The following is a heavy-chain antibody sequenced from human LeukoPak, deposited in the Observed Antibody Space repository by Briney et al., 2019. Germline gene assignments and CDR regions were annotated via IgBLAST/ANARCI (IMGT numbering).Heavy chain of an antibody. J-gene: IGHJ3*02. V-gene: IGHV4-59*01. Sequence: SETLSLTCTVSGGSLSSYYWSWIRQPPGKGLEWIGYIYYSGSTNYNPSLKSRVTISVDTSKNQFSLKLSSVTAADTAVYYCARAVYCGGDCYSGAFDIWGQGTMVTVSS. CDR1: GGSLSSYY. CDR3: ARAVYCGGDCYSGAFDI. D-gene: IGHD2-21*02. CDR2: IYYSGST.